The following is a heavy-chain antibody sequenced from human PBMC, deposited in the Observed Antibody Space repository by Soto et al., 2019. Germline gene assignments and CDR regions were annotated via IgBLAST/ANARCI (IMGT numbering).Heavy chain of an antibody. V-gene: IGHV3-21*01. Sequence: EVQLVESGGGLVKPGGSLRLSCAASGFTFSSYSMNWVGQAPGKGLEWVSSISSSSSYIYYADSVKGRFTISRDNAKNSLYLQMNSLSAEDTAVYYCARDRVVYDSSGYSYFDYWGQGTLVTVSS. D-gene: IGHD3-22*01. J-gene: IGHJ4*02. CDR3: ARDRVVYDSSGYSYFDY. CDR1: GFTFSSYS. CDR2: ISSSSSYI.